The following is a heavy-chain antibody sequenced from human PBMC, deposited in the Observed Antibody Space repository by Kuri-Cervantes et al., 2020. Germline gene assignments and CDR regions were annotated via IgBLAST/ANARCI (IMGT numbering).Heavy chain of an antibody. CDR1: GGSIDTYY. D-gene: IGHD3-16*02. CDR2: IYYIASA. J-gene: IGHJ6*04. V-gene: IGHV4-59*01. CDR3: ARDRYMDV. Sequence: SETLSLTCTVSGGSIDTYYWTWTRQPPGKGLEWIGYIYYIASANYNPSLKSRGHISVDRSKNQISLKLTSVTAADTAVYYCARDRYMDVWGKGTMVTVSS.